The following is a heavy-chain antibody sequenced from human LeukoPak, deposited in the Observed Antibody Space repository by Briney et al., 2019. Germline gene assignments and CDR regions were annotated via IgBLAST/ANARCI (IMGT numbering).Heavy chain of an antibody. CDR3: ATKLEVVGAFDY. D-gene: IGHD1-26*01. Sequence: ASVKVSCKASGYTFTSYYMHWVRQAPGQGLEWMGIINPSGGSTSYAQKFQGRVTMTRDTSMSTVYMELSSLRSEDTAVYYCATKLEVVGAFDYWGQGTLVTVSS. V-gene: IGHV1-46*01. CDR2: INPSGGST. J-gene: IGHJ4*02. CDR1: GYTFTSYY.